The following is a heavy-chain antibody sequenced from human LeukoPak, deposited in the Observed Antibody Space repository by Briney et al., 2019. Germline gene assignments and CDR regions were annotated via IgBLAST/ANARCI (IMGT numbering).Heavy chain of an antibody. V-gene: IGHV3-21*01. Sequence: GGSLRLCCAASGFTFSSYSMNWVRQAPGKGLEWVSSISSSSSYIYYADSVKGRFTISRDNAKNSLYLQMNSMRTEDTAVYYCARGSDYVIYYYGMDVWGQGTTVTVSS. D-gene: IGHD4-17*01. CDR1: GFTFSSYS. CDR3: ARGSDYVIYYYGMDV. J-gene: IGHJ6*02. CDR2: ISSSSSYI.